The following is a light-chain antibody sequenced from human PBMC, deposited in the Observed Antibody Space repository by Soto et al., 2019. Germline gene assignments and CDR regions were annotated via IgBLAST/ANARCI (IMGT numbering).Light chain of an antibody. CDR1: QSIDNRY. V-gene: IGKV3-20*01. CDR2: ATS. J-gene: IGKJ1*01. CDR3: QQYFGSSWT. Sequence: EIVLTQSPGTLSSSPGGRATLSCRASQSIDNRYLAWYQHKPGQAPRLLIYATSSRATGIPDRFGGSGFGTDFTLTINRLEPEDFAVYYCQQYFGSSWTFGQGTKVDIK.